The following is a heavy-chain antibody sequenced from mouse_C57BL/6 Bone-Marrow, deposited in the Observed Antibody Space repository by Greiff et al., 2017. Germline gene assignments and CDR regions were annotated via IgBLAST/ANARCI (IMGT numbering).Heavy chain of an antibody. V-gene: IGHV1-74*01. D-gene: IGHD1-1*01. J-gene: IGHJ2*01. CDR2: IHPSASDT. CDR1: GYTFTSYW. Sequence: QVQLQQSGAELVKPGASVKVSCKASGYTFTSYWMHWVKQRPGQGLEWIGRIHPSASDTNYNQKFKGKATLAVDKSSRTAYMQLSSLTSEDSAVYYCAIPLYYYGSSYGYWGQGTTRTVSS. CDR3: AIPLYYYGSSYGY.